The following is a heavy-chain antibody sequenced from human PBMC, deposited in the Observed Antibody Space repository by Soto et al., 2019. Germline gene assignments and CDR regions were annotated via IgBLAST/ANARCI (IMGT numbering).Heavy chain of an antibody. V-gene: IGHV3-30*18. D-gene: IGHD3-22*01. CDR3: AKEYYDSSGTHLNDY. CDR2: ISYDGSNK. Sequence: PGGSLRLSCAASGFTFSSYAMHWVRQAPGKGLEWVAVISYDGSNKYYADSVKGRFTISRDNSKNTLYLQMNSLRAEDTAVYYCAKEYYDSSGTHLNDYWGQGTLVTVSS. CDR1: GFTFSSYA. J-gene: IGHJ4*02.